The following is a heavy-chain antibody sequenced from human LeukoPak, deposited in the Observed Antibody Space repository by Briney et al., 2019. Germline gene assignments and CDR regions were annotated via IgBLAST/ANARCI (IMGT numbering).Heavy chain of an antibody. CDR3: ARDRPRYCSGASCYSWYFDL. Sequence: GGSLRLSCAASGFTFSNYWMHWVRQAPGKGLVWVSRINSDGSSTNYADSVKGRFTISRDNAKNTLSLQMNSLRAEDTAAYYCARDRPRYCSGASCYSWYFDLWGRGTLVTVSS. CDR1: GFTFSNYW. D-gene: IGHD2-15*01. V-gene: IGHV3-74*01. J-gene: IGHJ2*01. CDR2: INSDGSST.